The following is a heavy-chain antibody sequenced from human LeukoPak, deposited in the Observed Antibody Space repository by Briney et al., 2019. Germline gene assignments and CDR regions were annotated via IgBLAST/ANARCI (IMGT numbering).Heavy chain of an antibody. V-gene: IGHV4-59*01. CDR1: GGSISSYY. CDR2: IYYSGSP. CDR3: ARGSTIFGVVNRVDY. Sequence: SETLSLTCTVSGGSISSYYWSWIRQPPGKGLEWIGYIYYSGSPNYNPSLKSRVTISVDTSKNQFSLKLSSVTAADTAVYYCARGSTIFGVVNRVDYWGQGTLVTVSS. J-gene: IGHJ4*02. D-gene: IGHD3-3*01.